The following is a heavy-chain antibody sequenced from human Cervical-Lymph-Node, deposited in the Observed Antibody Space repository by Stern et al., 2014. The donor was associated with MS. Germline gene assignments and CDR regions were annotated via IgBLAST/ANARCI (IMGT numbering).Heavy chain of an antibody. D-gene: IGHD6-6*01. Sequence: QVQLVQSGSELKKPGASVKVSCKASGNNLTTYAINWVRQAPGQGLEWMGWLNTMTGNPTFAQGFTGRFVYSLDTTINTAYLRISSLKAEDSAVYYCATWGAGSSPPLFYWGQGTLVTVSS. J-gene: IGHJ4*02. CDR2: LNTMTGNP. V-gene: IGHV7-4-1*02. CDR1: GNNLTTYA. CDR3: ATWGAGSSPPLFY.